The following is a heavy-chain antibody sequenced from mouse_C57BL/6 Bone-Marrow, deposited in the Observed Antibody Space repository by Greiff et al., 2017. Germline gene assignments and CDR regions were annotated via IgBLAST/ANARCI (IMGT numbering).Heavy chain of an antibody. CDR3: ARDARLRRDAMDY. V-gene: IGHV3-6*01. Sequence: DVHLVESGPGLVKPSQSLSLTCSVTGYSITSGYYWNWIRQFPGNKLEWMGYISYDGSNNYNPSLKNRISITRDTSKNQFFLKLNSVTTEDTATYYCARDARLRRDAMDYWGQGTSVTVSS. CDR1: GYSITSGYY. D-gene: IGHD2-2*01. CDR2: ISYDGSN. J-gene: IGHJ4*01.